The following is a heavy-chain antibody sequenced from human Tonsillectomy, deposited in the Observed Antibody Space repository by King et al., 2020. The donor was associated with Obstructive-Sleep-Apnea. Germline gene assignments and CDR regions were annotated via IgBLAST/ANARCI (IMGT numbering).Heavy chain of an antibody. CDR1: GGSISGYY. Sequence: QLQESGPGLVKPSETLSLTCTVSGGSISGYYWSWIRQPPGKGLEWIGYIYYSGSTNYNPSLTSRVTISVDTSKNQFSLKLSSVTAADTAGYYCARTLSIAAAGTGWYFDLWGRGTLVTVSS. CDR3: ARTLSIAAAGTGWYFDL. D-gene: IGHD6-13*01. J-gene: IGHJ2*01. CDR2: IYYSGST. V-gene: IGHV4-59*01.